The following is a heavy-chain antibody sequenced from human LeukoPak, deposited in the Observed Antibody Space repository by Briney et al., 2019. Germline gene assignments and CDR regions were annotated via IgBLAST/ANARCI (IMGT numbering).Heavy chain of an antibody. J-gene: IGHJ3*02. CDR3: ASLKRYGSGSYYPIDI. D-gene: IGHD3-10*01. CDR2: INPNSGGT. Sequence: APVKVSCKASGYTFTGYYMHWVRQAPGQGLGWMGWINPNSGGTNYAQKFQGRVTMTRDTSISTAYMELSRLRSDDTAVYYCASLKRYGSGSYYPIDIWGQGTMVTVSS. CDR1: GYTFTGYY. V-gene: IGHV1-2*02.